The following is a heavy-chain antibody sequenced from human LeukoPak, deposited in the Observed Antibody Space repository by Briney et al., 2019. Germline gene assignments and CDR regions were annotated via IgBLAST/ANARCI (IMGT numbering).Heavy chain of an antibody. D-gene: IGHD3-22*01. Sequence: GGSLRLSCTASGFTFGDYAMSWVRQAPGKGLEWVGFIRSKAYGGTTEYAASVKGRFTISRDDSKSIAYLQMNSLKTEDTAVYYCTRDLDDSSGYYYVVVSWGQGTLVTVSS. CDR1: GFTFGDYA. V-gene: IGHV3-49*04. CDR2: IRSKAYGGTT. CDR3: TRDLDDSSGYYYVVVS. J-gene: IGHJ4*02.